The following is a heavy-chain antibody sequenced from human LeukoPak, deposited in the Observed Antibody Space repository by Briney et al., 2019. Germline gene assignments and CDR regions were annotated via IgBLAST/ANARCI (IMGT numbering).Heavy chain of an antibody. V-gene: IGHV4-34*01. D-gene: IGHD4-17*01. Sequence: PSETLSLTCAVYGGSFSGYYWSWIRQPPGKGLEWIGEINHSGSTNYNPSLKSRVTISVDTSKNQFSLKLSSVTAADTAIYYCARDVGDGDYGWFDPWGQGTLVSVSS. CDR1: GGSFSGYY. J-gene: IGHJ5*02. CDR2: INHSGST. CDR3: ARDVGDGDYGWFDP.